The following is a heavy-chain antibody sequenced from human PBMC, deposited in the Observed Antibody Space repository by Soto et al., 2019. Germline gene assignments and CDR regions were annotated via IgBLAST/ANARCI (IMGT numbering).Heavy chain of an antibody. CDR2: LYSGGTT. V-gene: IGHV3-53*01. J-gene: IGHJ5*02. Sequence: EVQLVESGGGLVQPGGSLRISCVASGFSVSNSYMSWARQAPGKGLEWVSILYSGGTTYYADSVKGRFTFSRDTSENTVFLQMNNLRVEDTAVYYCVRDRGGSYWLDPWGQGTLVTVSS. CDR3: VRDRGGSYWLDP. D-gene: IGHD2-15*01. CDR1: GFSVSNSY.